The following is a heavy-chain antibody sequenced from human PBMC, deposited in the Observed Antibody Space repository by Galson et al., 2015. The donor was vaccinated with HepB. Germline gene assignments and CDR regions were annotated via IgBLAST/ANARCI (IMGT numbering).Heavy chain of an antibody. Sequence: SLRLSCAASGFTFSSYWMHWVRQAPGKGLVWVSRINSDGSSTSYADSVKGRFTISSDNAKNKLYLQMNSLRAEDTAVYYCPRDQGDCWSGYYRWHYYYGMDVWGQVTTVTVSS. CDR1: GFTFSSYW. D-gene: IGHD3-3*01. J-gene: IGHJ6*02. V-gene: IGHV3-74*01. CDR3: PRDQGDCWSGYYRWHYYYGMDV. CDR2: INSDGSST.